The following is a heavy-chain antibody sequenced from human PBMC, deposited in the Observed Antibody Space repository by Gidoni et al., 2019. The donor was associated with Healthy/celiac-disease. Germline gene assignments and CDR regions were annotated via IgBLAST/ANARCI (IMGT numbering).Heavy chain of an antibody. CDR3: ARHLGWDKHIVVVTAMLDWFDP. CDR1: GGSISSSSYY. Sequence: QLQLQESGPGLVKPSETLSLTCTVSGGSISSSSYYWGWIRQPPGKGLEWIGSIYYSGSTYYNPSLKSRVTISVDTSKNQFSLKLSSVTAADTAVYYCARHLGWDKHIVVVTAMLDWFDPWGQGTLVTVSS. V-gene: IGHV4-39*01. D-gene: IGHD2-21*02. CDR2: IYYSGST. J-gene: IGHJ5*02.